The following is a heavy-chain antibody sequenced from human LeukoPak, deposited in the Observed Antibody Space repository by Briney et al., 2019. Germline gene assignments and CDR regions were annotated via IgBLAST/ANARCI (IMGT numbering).Heavy chain of an antibody. CDR2: INHSGST. CDR3: ARNSSPYYYYYYMDV. CDR1: GGSFSGYY. Sequence: SETLSPTCAVYGGSFSGYYWSWIRQPPGKGLEWIGEINHSGSTNYNPSLKSRVTISVDTSKNRFSLKLSSVTAADTAVYYCARNSSPYYYYYYMDVWGKGTTVTVSS. D-gene: IGHD4-23*01. J-gene: IGHJ6*03. V-gene: IGHV4-34*01.